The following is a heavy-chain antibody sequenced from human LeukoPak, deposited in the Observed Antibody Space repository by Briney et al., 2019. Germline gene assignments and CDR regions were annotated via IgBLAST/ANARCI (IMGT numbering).Heavy chain of an antibody. CDR3: ARDPRQYSSGWYYFDY. CDR1: GFTFSSSG. D-gene: IGHD6-19*01. CDR2: ISYDGSNK. J-gene: IGHJ4*02. Sequence: GGSLRLSCAASGFTFSSSGMHWVRQAPGKGLEWVAVISYDGSNKYYADSVKGRFTFSRDNSKNTLYLQMNSLRAEDTAVYYCARDPRQYSSGWYYFDYWGQGTLVTVSS. V-gene: IGHV3-30*03.